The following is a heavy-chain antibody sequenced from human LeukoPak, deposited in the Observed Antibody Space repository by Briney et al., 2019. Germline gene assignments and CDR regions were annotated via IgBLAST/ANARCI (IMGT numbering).Heavy chain of an antibody. D-gene: IGHD6-19*01. V-gene: IGHV3-23*01. CDR3: AKYSRQWLVVFDY. CDR2: ISGSGGST. Sequence: GGSLRLSCAASGFTFSSYAMSWVRQAPGKGLEWVSAISGSGGSTYYADSVKGRFTISRDNSKNTLYLEMNSLRAEDTAVYYCAKYSRQWLVVFDYWGQGTLVTVSS. J-gene: IGHJ4*02. CDR1: GFTFSSYA.